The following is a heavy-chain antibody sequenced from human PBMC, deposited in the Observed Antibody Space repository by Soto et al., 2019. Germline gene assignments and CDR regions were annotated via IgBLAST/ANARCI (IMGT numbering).Heavy chain of an antibody. D-gene: IGHD3-10*01. J-gene: IGHJ6*03. V-gene: IGHV5-51*07. CDR1: GYSFTSYW. CDR2: IYPGDSDT. CDR3: ARRVAELLYSPGRYPYYYYMDV. Sequence: GESMKISCKGSGYSFTSYWIGWVHQMPGKGLEWMGIIYPGDSDTRYSPSFQGQVTISADKSISTAYLQWSSLKASDTAMYYCARRVAELLYSPGRYPYYYYMDVWGKGTTVTVSS.